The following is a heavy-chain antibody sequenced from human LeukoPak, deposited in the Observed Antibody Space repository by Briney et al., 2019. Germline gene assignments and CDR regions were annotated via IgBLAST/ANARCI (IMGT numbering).Heavy chain of an antibody. Sequence: SETLSLTCAVYGGSFSGYYWSWIRQPPGKGLEWIGEINHSGSTNYNPSLKSRVTISVDTSKNQFSLKLSSVTAADTAVYYCARFWAVAGTFDYWGQGTLVTVSS. D-gene: IGHD6-19*01. J-gene: IGHJ4*02. CDR3: ARFWAVAGTFDY. V-gene: IGHV4-34*01. CDR1: GGSFSGYY. CDR2: INHSGST.